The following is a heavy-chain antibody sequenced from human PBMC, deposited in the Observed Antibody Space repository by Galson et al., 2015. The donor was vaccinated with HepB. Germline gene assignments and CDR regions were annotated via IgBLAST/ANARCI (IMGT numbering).Heavy chain of an antibody. V-gene: IGHV3-30-3*01. Sequence: SLRLSCAASGFTFSSYAMHWVRQAPGKGLEWVVVISYDGSNKYDADSVKGRFTISRDNSKNTLYLQMNSLRAEDTAVYYCAKAYCGSDCYPDKSYYFDYWGQGTLVTVSS. D-gene: IGHD2-21*02. J-gene: IGHJ4*02. CDR2: ISYDGSNK. CDR1: GFTFSSYA. CDR3: AKAYCGSDCYPDKSYYFDY.